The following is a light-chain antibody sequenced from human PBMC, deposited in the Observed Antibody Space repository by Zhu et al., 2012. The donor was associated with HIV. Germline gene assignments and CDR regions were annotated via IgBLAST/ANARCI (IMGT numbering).Light chain of an antibody. V-gene: IGKV3-20*01. CDR1: QSVNSNY. Sequence: EIVLTQSPGTLSLSPGERATLSCRASQSVNSNYLAWYQQKPGQAPRLLIYGASRRATGIPDRFSGSGSGIDFTLTISRLEPEDFAVFYCQQYGRSPRTFGQGTNLEI. CDR3: QQYGRSPRT. CDR2: GAS. J-gene: IGKJ2*01.